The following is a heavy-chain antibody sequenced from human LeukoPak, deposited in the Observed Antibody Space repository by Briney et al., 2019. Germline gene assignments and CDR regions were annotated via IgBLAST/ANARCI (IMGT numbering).Heavy chain of an antibody. D-gene: IGHD5-12*01. J-gene: IGHJ3*02. Sequence: PGGSLRLSCAASGFTFSDYYMSWIRQAPGKGLEWVSYISSSGSTIYYADSVKGRFTISRDNAKNSLYLQMNSLRAEDTAVYYCAKDWSRYSGYDWFDAFDIWGQGTMVTVSS. V-gene: IGHV3-11*01. CDR2: ISSSGSTI. CDR1: GFTFSDYY. CDR3: AKDWSRYSGYDWFDAFDI.